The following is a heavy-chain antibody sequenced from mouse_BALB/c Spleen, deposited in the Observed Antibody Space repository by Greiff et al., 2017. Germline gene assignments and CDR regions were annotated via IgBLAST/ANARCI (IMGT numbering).Heavy chain of an antibody. J-gene: IGHJ4*01. CDR1: GYAFSSYW. CDR2: IYPGDGDT. V-gene: IGHV1-80*01. Sequence: QVHVKQSGAELVRPGSSVKISCKASGYAFSSYWMNWVKQRPGQGLEWIGQIYPGDGDTNYNGKFKGKATLTADKSSSTAYMQLSSLTSEDSAVYFCARGDGNYPRAMDYWGQGTSVTVSS. D-gene: IGHD2-1*01. CDR3: ARGDGNYPRAMDY.